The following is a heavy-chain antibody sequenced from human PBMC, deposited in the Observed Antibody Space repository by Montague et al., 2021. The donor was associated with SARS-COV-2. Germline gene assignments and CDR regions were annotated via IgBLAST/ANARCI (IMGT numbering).Heavy chain of an antibody. V-gene: IGHV6-1*01. Sequence: CAISGDSVSRNSAGWNWIRQAPSRGLEWVGRTQYRTKWLNDYALFVKSRITITPNTSNNQFSLHLNSVTPEDTAVYYCARCRSGSYFRYYDYWGQGTLVTVSS. CDR1: GDSVSRNSAG. D-gene: IGHD1-26*01. CDR3: ARCRSGSYFRYYDY. J-gene: IGHJ4*02. CDR2: TQYRTKWLN.